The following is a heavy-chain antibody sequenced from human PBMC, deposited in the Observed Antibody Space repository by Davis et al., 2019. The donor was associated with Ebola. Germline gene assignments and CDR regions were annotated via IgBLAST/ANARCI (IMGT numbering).Heavy chain of an antibody. CDR1: GFTFSSYD. J-gene: IGHJ6*02. CDR2: IGTAGDT. D-gene: IGHD3-10*01. Sequence: GESLKISCAASGFTFSSYDMHWVRQATGKGLEWVSAIGTAGDTYYPGSVKGRFTISRENAKNSLYLQMNSLRAGDTAVYYCARARLGGIEHYYYYGMDVWGQGTTVTVSS. CDR3: ARARLGGIEHYYYYGMDV. V-gene: IGHV3-13*01.